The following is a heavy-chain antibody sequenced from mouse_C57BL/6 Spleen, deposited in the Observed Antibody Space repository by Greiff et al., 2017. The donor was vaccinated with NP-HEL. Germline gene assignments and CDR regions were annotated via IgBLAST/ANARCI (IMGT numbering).Heavy chain of an antibody. D-gene: IGHD1-1*01. J-gene: IGHJ1*03. V-gene: IGHV1-55*01. CDR2: IYPGSGST. CDR1: GYTFTSYW. CDR3: AREDYYGSSYRYFDV. Sequence: QVQLQQPGAELVKPGASVKMSCKASGYTFTSYWITWVKQRPGQGLEWIGDIYPGSGSTNYNEKFKSKATLTVDKSSSTAYMQLSSLTSEDSAVYYCAREDYYGSSYRYFDVWGTGTTVTVSS.